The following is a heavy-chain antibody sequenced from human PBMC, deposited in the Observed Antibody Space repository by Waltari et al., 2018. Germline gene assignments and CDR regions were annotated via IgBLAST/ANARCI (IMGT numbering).Heavy chain of an antibody. J-gene: IGHJ4*02. V-gene: IGHV4-59*01. CDR2: IYYSGST. D-gene: IGHD1-26*01. Sequence: QVQLQESGPGLVKPSETLSLTCTVSGGSISSYYWSWIRQPPGKGLEWIGYIYYSGSTNYNPSLKSRVTISVDTSKNQFSLKLSSVTAADTAMYYCASGVGATIYYFDYWGQGTLVTVSS. CDR1: GGSISSYY. CDR3: ASGVGATIYYFDY.